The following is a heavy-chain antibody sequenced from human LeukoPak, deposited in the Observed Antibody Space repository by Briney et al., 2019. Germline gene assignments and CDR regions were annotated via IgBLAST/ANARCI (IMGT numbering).Heavy chain of an antibody. CDR3: ARDPEVRFPDG. CDR1: GGTFSSYA. J-gene: IGHJ4*02. CDR2: IIPIFGTA. Sequence: SVKVSCKASGGTFSSYAISWVRQAPGQGLEWMGRIIPIFGTANYAQKFQGRVTITTDESTSTAYMGLSSLRSEDTAVYYCARDPEVRFPDGWGQGTLVTVSS. D-gene: IGHD3-3*01. V-gene: IGHV1-69*05.